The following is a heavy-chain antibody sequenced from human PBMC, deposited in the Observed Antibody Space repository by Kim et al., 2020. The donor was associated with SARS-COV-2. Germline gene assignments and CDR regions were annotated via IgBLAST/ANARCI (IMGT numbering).Heavy chain of an antibody. J-gene: IGHJ4*02. V-gene: IGHV3-15*01. D-gene: IGHD6-19*01. CDR3: TTEVRRSGWIGFRDY. CDR1: GFTFSNAW. Sequence: GGSLRLSCAASGFTFSNAWMSWVRQAPGKGLEWVGRIKSKTDGGTTDYAAPVKGRFTISRDDSKNTLYLQMNSLKTEDTAVYYCTTEVRRSGWIGFRDYWGQGTLVTVSS. CDR2: IKSKTDGGTT.